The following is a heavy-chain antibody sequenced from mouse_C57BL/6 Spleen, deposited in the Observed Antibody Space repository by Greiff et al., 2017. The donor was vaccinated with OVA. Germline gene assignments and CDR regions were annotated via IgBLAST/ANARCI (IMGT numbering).Heavy chain of an antibody. CDR3: ARQSNSFAY. J-gene: IGHJ3*01. CDR2: INPNNGGT. CDR1: GYTFTDYN. D-gene: IGHD2-5*01. Sequence: VQLKESGPELVKPGASVKIPCKASGYTFTDYNMDWVKQSHGKSLEWIGDINPNNGGTIYNQKFKGKATLTVDKSSSTAYMELRSLTSEDTAVYYCARQSNSFAYWGQGTLVTVSA. V-gene: IGHV1-18*01.